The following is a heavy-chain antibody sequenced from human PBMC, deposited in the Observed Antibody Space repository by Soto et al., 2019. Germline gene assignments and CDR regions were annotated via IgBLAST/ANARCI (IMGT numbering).Heavy chain of an antibody. CDR2: IIPIFGTA. V-gene: IGHV1-69*13. J-gene: IGHJ5*02. CDR1: GGTFSSYA. D-gene: IGHD4-17*01. Sequence: SVKVSCKASGGTFSSYAISWVRQAPGQGLEWMGGIIPIFGTANYAQKFQGRVTITADESTSTAYMELSSLRSEDTAVYYCATGTTLTARFDPWGQGTLVTGSS. CDR3: ATGTTLTARFDP.